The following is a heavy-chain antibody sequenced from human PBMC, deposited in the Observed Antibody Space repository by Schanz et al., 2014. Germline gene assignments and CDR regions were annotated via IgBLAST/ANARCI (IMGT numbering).Heavy chain of an antibody. J-gene: IGHJ5*01. V-gene: IGHV3-23*04. CDR3: SKDKQGSRSDDS. Sequence: EVQLVESGGGMVQPGGSLRLSCAGSGFTFSSYAMSWVRQAPGKGLEWVSAISGSGGSTVYADSVKGRFTISRDNSKNTLYLEMNRLRVDDTAVYYCSKDKQGSRSDDSWGQGTLVTVSS. D-gene: IGHD2-15*01. CDR1: GFTFSSYA. CDR2: ISGSGGST.